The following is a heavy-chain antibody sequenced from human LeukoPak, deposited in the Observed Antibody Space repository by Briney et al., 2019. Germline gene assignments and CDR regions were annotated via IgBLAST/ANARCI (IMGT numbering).Heavy chain of an antibody. CDR1: GFTFSNAW. CDR3: TTGSEAYYDVDY. CDR2: IKSKTDGGTT. J-gene: IGHJ4*02. Sequence: GGSLRLSCAASGFTFSNAWMSWVRQAPGKGLEWVGRIKSKTDGGTTDYAAPVKGRFTISRDDSKNTLYLQMNSLKTEDTAVYYRTTGSEAYYDVDYWGQGTLVTVSS. V-gene: IGHV3-15*01. D-gene: IGHD3-22*01.